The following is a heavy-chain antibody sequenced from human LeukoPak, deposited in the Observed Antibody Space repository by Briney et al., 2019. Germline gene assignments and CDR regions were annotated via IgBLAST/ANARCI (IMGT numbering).Heavy chain of an antibody. CDR2: INWNGDNT. CDR1: GFTFDDYG. V-gene: IGHV3-20*04. CDR3: ARDHHRRLYDSQARDTFDI. D-gene: IGHD3-22*01. J-gene: IGHJ3*02. Sequence: GGSLRLSCAASGFTFDDYGMSWVRQASGKGLEWVSGINWNGDNTNYADSLKGRFTISRDNAKNSLYLQMNSLRAEDTAVYYCARDHHRRLYDSQARDTFDIWGQGTMVTVSS.